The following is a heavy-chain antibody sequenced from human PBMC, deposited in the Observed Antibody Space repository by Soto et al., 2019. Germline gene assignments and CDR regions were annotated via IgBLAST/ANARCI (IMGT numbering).Heavy chain of an antibody. J-gene: IGHJ3*01. CDR2: ISGSGGTI. CDR3: AKGFIVVVTAIRPDDNFDV. D-gene: IGHD2-21*02. CDR1: GFTFNTYA. V-gene: IGHV3-23*01. Sequence: WGSLRLSCAASGFTFNTYAMNWVRQAPGKGLEWVASISGSGGTINYADSVKGRFTTSRDTSKNTLYLQMNSLSAEDTAVYYCAKGFIVVVTAIRPDDNFDVWGQGTMVTVSS.